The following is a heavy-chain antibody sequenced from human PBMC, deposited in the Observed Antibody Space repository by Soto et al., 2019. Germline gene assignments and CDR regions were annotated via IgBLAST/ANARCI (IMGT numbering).Heavy chain of an antibody. CDR2: IYYSGST. CDR1: GGSISSYY. D-gene: IGHD3-3*01. Sequence: SETLSLTCTVSGGSISSYYWSWIRQPPGKGLEWIGYIYYSGSTYYRPSLESRMHMSLDATRNHYSLRLTSVTAADTAVYFCARAPVGLDTISYFDYWGQGKLVTVSS. J-gene: IGHJ4*02. V-gene: IGHV4-59*08. CDR3: ARAPVGLDTISYFDY.